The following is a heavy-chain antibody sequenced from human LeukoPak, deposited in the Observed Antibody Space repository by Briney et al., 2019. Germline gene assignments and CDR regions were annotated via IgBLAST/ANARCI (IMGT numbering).Heavy chain of an antibody. CDR3: ARLYYGDYSPYYFDY. CDR1: GYSIPSYY. Sequence: SETLSLTCSVSGYSIPSYYWSWIRQPPGKGLEWIGYLYYTGSTKYNPSLDSRVTISVDTSKNQFSLKLSSVTAADTAVYYCARLYYGDYSPYYFDYWGQGTLVTVSS. D-gene: IGHD4-17*01. V-gene: IGHV4-59*01. J-gene: IGHJ4*02. CDR2: LYYTGST.